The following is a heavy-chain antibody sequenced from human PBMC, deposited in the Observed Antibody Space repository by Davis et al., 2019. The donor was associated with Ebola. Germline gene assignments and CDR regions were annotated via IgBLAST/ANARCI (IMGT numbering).Heavy chain of an antibody. CDR1: GFAFINTW. J-gene: IGHJ6*03. D-gene: IGHD1-1*01. Sequence: GESLKISCAASGFAFINTWMSWVRQAPGTGLEWVSFTGATGDSTYYADFVRGRFTISRDNSKNTLYLQMNSLRAEDTAVYYCARDYPDDSKGYYYMDVWGKGTTVTVSS. V-gene: IGHV3-23*01. CDR3: ARDYPDDSKGYYYMDV. CDR2: TGATGDST.